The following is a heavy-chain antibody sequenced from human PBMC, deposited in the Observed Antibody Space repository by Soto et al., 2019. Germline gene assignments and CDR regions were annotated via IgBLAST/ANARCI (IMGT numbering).Heavy chain of an antibody. CDR1: GGSISSGGYY. V-gene: IGHV4-31*03. J-gene: IGHJ4*02. Sequence: SETLSLTCTVSGGSISSGGYYWSWIRQHPGKGLEWIGYIYYSGSTYHNPSLKSRVTISVDTSKNQFSLKLSSVTAADTAVYYCARDRKVRGAAARYFDYCGQGTLVTVSS. CDR3: ARDRKVRGAAARYFDY. CDR2: IYYSGST. D-gene: IGHD3-10*01.